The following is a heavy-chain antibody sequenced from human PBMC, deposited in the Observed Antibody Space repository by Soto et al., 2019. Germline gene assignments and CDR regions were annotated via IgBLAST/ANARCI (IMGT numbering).Heavy chain of an antibody. V-gene: IGHV4-39*01. J-gene: IGHJ6*02. CDR3: ARLNAGTTYYYYGMDV. CDR2: IYYSGST. Sequence: SETLSLTCTVSGGSISSYYWSWIRQPPGKGLEWIGSIYYSGSTYYNPSLKSRVTISVDTSKNQFSLKLSSVTAADTALYYCARLNAGTTYYYYGMDVWGQGTTVT. D-gene: IGHD1-7*01. CDR1: GGSISSYY.